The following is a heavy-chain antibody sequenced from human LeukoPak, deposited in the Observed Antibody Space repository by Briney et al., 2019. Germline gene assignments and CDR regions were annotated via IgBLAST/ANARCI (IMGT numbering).Heavy chain of an antibody. CDR3: ASYSGSYSSDFDY. Sequence: ASVKVSCKASGYIFTGYYMHWVRQAPGQGPEWMGWVNPNSGATNSAQKFQGRVTMTRDTSISTAYMELSRLISDDTAVYYCASYSGSYSSDFDYWGQGTLVTVSS. CDR1: GYIFTGYY. J-gene: IGHJ4*02. CDR2: VNPNSGAT. D-gene: IGHD1-26*01. V-gene: IGHV1-2*02.